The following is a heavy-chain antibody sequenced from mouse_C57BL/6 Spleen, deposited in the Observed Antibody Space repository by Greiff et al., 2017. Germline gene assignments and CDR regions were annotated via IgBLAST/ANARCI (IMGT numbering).Heavy chain of an antibody. CDR1: GYTFTSYW. CDR2: INPSSGYT. V-gene: IGHV1-7*01. Sequence: QVQLQQPGAELAKPGASVKLSCKASGYTFTSYWMHWVKQRPGQGLEWIGYINPSSGYTKYNQKFKDKATLTADKSSSTAYMQLSSLTYADSAAYYGARSYYGSSYEAMDYWGQGTSVTVSS. CDR3: ARSYYGSSYEAMDY. D-gene: IGHD1-1*01. J-gene: IGHJ4*01.